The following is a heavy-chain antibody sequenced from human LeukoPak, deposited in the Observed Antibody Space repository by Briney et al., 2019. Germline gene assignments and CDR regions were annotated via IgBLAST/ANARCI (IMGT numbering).Heavy chain of an antibody. D-gene: IGHD5-18*01. CDR1: GYTFTSYD. Sequence: GASVKVSCKASGYTFTSYDINWVRQATGQGLEWMGRIIPILGIANYAQKFQGRVTITADKSTSTAYMELSSLRSEDTAVYYCARVGRSYGYWGQGTLVTVSS. V-gene: IGHV1-69*04. J-gene: IGHJ4*02. CDR2: IIPILGIA. CDR3: ARVGRSYGY.